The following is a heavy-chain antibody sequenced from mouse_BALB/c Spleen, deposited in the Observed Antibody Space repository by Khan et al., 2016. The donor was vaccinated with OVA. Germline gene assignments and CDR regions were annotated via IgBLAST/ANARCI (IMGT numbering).Heavy chain of an antibody. CDR1: GFPLSRYS. V-gene: IGHV2-6-4*01. D-gene: IGHD2-12*01. CDR3: FRYRDRVSYWYFDV. Sequence: QVQLQESGPGLVAPSQSLSITCTVSGFPLSRYSVHWVRQPPGKGLEWLGRICAGGSTDYNSALRSRLSISKDNSKSQLFLIMNSLQTDHTAIYSCFRYRDRVSYWYFDVWGAGTTVTVSS. CDR2: ICAGGST. J-gene: IGHJ1*01.